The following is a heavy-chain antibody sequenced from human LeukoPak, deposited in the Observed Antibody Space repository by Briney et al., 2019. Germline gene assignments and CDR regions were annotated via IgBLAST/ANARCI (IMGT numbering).Heavy chain of an antibody. CDR2: IIPIFGTA. J-gene: IGHJ4*02. V-gene: IGHV1-69*13. Sequence: ASVKVSCKASGYTFTSYGISWVRQAPGQGLEWMGGIIPIFGTANYAQKFQGRVTITADESTSTAYMELSSLRSEDTAVYYCASCFYYYGSGSPSYYFDYWGQGTLVTVSS. CDR3: ASCFYYYGSGSPSYYFDY. D-gene: IGHD3-10*01. CDR1: GYTFTSYG.